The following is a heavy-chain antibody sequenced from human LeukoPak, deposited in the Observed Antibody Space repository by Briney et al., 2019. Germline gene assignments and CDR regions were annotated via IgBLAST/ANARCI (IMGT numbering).Heavy chain of an antibody. CDR3: ARGGPIESY. V-gene: IGHV3-7*03. CDR1: GFTFSDHW. J-gene: IGHJ4*02. CDR2: IKQDGSEK. Sequence: GGSLRLSCVASGFTFSDHWMHWVRQAPGKGLEWVTNIKQDGSEKYYVDSVKGRFTISRDNAKNSLYLQMNSLRAEDTAVYFCARGGPIESYWGQGTLVTVSS. D-gene: IGHD3-16*01.